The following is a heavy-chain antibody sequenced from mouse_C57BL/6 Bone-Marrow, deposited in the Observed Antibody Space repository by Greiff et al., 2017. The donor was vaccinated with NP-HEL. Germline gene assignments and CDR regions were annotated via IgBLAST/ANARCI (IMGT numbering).Heavy chain of an antibody. CDR2: IDPSDSYP. V-gene: IGHV1-69*01. D-gene: IGHD4-1*01. CDR1: GYTFNSYW. CDR3: ARETGPYAMDY. Sequence: VQLQQPGAELVMPGASVKLSCKASGYTFNSYWMHWVKQRPGQGLEWIGEIDPSDSYPNYNQKFKGKSTLTVAKSSSTAYMQLSSLTSEDSAVYYCARETGPYAMDYWGQGTSVTVSS. J-gene: IGHJ4*01.